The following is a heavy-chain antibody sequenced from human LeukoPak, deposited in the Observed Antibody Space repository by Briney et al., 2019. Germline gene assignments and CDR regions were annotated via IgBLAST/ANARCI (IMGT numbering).Heavy chain of an antibody. CDR2: IYYSGST. CDR3: ARGTTLVVVTEI. CDR1: GGSISSSSYY. V-gene: IGHV4-39*07. Sequence: SETLSLTCTVSGGSISSSSYYWGWIRQPPGKGLEWIGSIYYSGSTNYNPSLKSRVTISVDTSKNQFSLKLSSVTAADTAVYYCARGTTLVVVTEIWGQGTMVTVSS. D-gene: IGHD2-21*02. J-gene: IGHJ3*02.